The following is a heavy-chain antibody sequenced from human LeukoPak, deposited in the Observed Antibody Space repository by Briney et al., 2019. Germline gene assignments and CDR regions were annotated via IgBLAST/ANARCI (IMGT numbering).Heavy chain of an antibody. V-gene: IGHV3-9*01. Sequence: PGGSLRLSCAASGFTFDDYAMRWVRQAPGKGLECVSGISWNSGSIGYADSVKGRFTISRDNAKNSLYLQMNSLRAEDTALYYCAKDIAGSFDYWGQGTLVTVSS. CDR3: AKDIAGSFDY. CDR1: GFTFDDYA. CDR2: ISWNSGSI. J-gene: IGHJ4*02.